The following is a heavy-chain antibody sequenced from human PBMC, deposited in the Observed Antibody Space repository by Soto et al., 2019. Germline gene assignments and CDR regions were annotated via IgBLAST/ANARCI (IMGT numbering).Heavy chain of an antibody. CDR1: GGSITSSTYY. J-gene: IGHJ4*02. CDR3: ATLRTWLAPFDS. Sequence: QLQLQESGPGLVKTSETLSLTSTVSGGSITSSTYYWGWVRQPPGRGLEWIGSFFYGGSTYYNPSLKSRLNISVDTSNTQFSLKLTSVTDADTAVYYCATLRTWLAPFDSWGQGTLVSVSP. D-gene: IGHD1-7*01. CDR2: FFYGGST. V-gene: IGHV4-39*01.